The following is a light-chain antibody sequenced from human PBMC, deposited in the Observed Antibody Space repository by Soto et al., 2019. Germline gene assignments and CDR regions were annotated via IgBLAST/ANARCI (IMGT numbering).Light chain of an antibody. J-gene: IGKJ2*02. CDR3: QECNNWPRCT. CDR1: QSIGSN. CDR2: HTS. Sequence: VMTQSPATLSVSPGERVILSCRVSQSIGSNLAWCQQKPGQPPRLLIYHTSTRAPDIPPRFSGSGSGTEFTLTISSLQSEDFGIYFCQECNNWPRCTFGQGTKLQIK. V-gene: IGKV3-15*01.